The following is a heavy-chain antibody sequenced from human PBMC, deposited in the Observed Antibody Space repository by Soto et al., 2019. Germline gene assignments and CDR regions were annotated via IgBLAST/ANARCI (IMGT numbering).Heavy chain of an antibody. J-gene: IGHJ6*02. V-gene: IGHV3-53*01. CDR2: IHGDLTT. CDR3: ARDRIEAAGTPRFNYYYGMDV. CDR1: GGTVGSIY. Sequence: TGGLLRDSSAVAGGTVGSIYRSWVRKAPGKGLEWVSVIHGDLTTSYAACVKGRFPISRDNSKNTVFIQMNSLRGEDTAVYYCARDRIEAAGTPRFNYYYGMDVWGQATTVTVSS. D-gene: IGHD6-13*01.